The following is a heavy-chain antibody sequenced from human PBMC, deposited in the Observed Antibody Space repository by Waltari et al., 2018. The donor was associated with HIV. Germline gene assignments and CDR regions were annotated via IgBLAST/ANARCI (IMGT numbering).Heavy chain of an antibody. J-gene: IGHJ4*02. Sequence: EVPLGESGGAVVPRGGSLRRTCAASGFQFGDYGMHWVRQSPGKVLEWVSLISWDGTSTYYADSVKGRFTISKDNNKNSLFLQMNNLRAEDTAFYYCAKAHSSGWTGIDYWGQGTLVTVSS. V-gene: IGHV3-43D*04. CDR1: GFQFGDYG. D-gene: IGHD6-25*01. CDR2: ISWDGTST. CDR3: AKAHSSGWTGIDY.